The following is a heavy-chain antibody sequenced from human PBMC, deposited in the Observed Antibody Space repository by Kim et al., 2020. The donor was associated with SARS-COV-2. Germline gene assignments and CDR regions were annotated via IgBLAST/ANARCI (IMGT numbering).Heavy chain of an antibody. CDR3: VKDTSESVGATRFGAFDI. V-gene: IGHV3-43*02. CDR1: GFTFENYA. Sequence: GGSLRLSCAASGFTFENYAMHWVRQRPGKGLEWVSLISANAGRTDYADSVKGRFSISRDNRRKSLSLQMNSLRSEDTALYYCVKDTSESVGATRFGAFDIWGQGTLVTVSS. CDR2: ISANAGRT. D-gene: IGHD1-26*01. J-gene: IGHJ3*02.